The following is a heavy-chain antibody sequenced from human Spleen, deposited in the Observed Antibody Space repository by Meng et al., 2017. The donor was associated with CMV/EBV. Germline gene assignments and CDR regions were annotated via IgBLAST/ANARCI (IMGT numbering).Heavy chain of an antibody. V-gene: IGHV4-4*02. CDR3: AGSNWYYFDY. J-gene: IGHJ4*02. Sequence: SETLSLTCAVSGGSIRTSNWWSWVRQPPGKGLQWIGEIYHSGYTNYNPSLKSRVTISVDNSKHQFSLKMSSVTAADTAVYYCAGSNWYYFDYWGQGTLVTVSS. D-gene: IGHD6-13*01. CDR1: GGSIRTSNW. CDR2: IYHSGYT.